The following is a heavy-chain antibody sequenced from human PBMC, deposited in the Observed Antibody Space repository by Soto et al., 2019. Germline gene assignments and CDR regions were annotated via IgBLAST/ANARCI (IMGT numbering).Heavy chain of an antibody. Sequence: QVQLVQSGAEVKKPGSSVKVSCKASGGTFSSYAISWVRQAPGQGLEWMGGIIPIFGTANYAQKFQGRVTITADESTSTAYMELSSLRSEDTAVYYCARTQRATPVVVAATVNYYYGMDAWGQGTTVTVSS. CDR3: ARTQRATPVVVAATVNYYYGMDA. D-gene: IGHD2-15*01. J-gene: IGHJ6*02. V-gene: IGHV1-69*01. CDR1: GGTFSSYA. CDR2: IIPIFGTA.